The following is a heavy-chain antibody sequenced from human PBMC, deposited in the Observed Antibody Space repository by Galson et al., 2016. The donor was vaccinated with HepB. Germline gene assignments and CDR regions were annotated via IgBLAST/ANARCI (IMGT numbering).Heavy chain of an antibody. D-gene: IGHD6-19*01. J-gene: IGHJ6*03. CDR1: GDTIRSDYY. V-gene: IGHV4-38-2*01. Sequence: SETLSLTCFVSGDTIRSDYYWGWIRQPPGRGLEWIGSVLSSEGTYYNPSLKSRVTISVDTSKNQFSLRLNSVTAADTGVYYCATGIVVAGKYYYYYMDVWGKGTTVTVS. CDR2: VLSSEGT. CDR3: ATGIVVAGKYYYYYMDV.